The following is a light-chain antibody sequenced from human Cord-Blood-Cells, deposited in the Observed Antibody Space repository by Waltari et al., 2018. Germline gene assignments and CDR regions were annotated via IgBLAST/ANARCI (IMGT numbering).Light chain of an antibody. CDR1: SSDVGGYHY. J-gene: IGLJ3*02. V-gene: IGLV2-11*01. CDR2: DVS. CDR3: CSYAGSYTWV. Sequence: QSALTQPRSVSGSPGQSVTISCTGPSSDVGGYHYFSWYQQHPGKAPKLMIYDVSKRPSGVPDRFSGSKSGNTASLTISGLQAEDEADYYCCSYAGSYTWVFGGGTKLTVL.